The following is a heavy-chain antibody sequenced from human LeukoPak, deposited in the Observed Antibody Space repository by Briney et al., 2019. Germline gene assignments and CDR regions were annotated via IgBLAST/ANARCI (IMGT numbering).Heavy chain of an antibody. Sequence: GGSLRLSCVASGFTFSIYVMTWVRQAPGKGLEWVSTVSGSGGTTYHADSVKGRFTVSRDNSRNTLYLQMNSLRVEDTAVYFCAKTTGYSDYSPFHHWGQGTLVTVSS. CDR1: GFTFSIYV. D-gene: IGHD4-11*01. CDR3: AKTTGYSDYSPFHH. CDR2: VSGSGGTT. V-gene: IGHV3-23*01. J-gene: IGHJ1*01.